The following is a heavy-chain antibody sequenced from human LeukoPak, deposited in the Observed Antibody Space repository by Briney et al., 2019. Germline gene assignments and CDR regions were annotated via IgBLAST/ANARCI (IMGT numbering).Heavy chain of an antibody. CDR3: ARVYCSSTSCLFDY. V-gene: IGHV4-4*07. J-gene: IGHJ4*02. D-gene: IGHD2-2*01. CDR1: GGSISSYY. Sequence: SETLSLTCTVSGGSISSYYWSWIRQPAGKGLERIGRVHTSGSTNYNPSLKSRVTMSVDTSKNQFSLKLSSVTAADTAVYYCARVYCSSTSCLFDYWGQGTLVTVSS. CDR2: VHTSGST.